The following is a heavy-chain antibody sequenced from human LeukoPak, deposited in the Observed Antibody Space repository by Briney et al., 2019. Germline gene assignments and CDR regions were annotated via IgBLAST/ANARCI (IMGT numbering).Heavy chain of an antibody. CDR3: ARANSGLGELPYA. CDR1: GYSISSGYY. CDR2: IYPTGST. D-gene: IGHD3-16*01. V-gene: IGHV4-38-2*02. Sequence: SETLSLTCTVSGYSISSGYYWGWIRQPPGKGLEWIGNIYPTGSTYYNPSLKSRVTISVDKSKNQFSLKLSSVTAADTALYYCARANSGLGELPYAWGQGTLVTVSS. J-gene: IGHJ5*02.